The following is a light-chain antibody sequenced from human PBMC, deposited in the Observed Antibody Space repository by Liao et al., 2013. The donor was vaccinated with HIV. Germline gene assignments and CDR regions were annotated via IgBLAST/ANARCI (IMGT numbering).Light chain of an antibody. V-gene: IGLV3-1*01. CDR1: KLGDEY. J-gene: IGLJ2*01. CDR2: QDT. Sequence: SYELTQPPSVSVSPGQTASITCSGDKLGDEYASWYQQKPGQSPVLVIYQDTRRPSGIPERFSGSNSGNTATLTISGTQAMDEADYYCQSADSSATIFGGGTKMTVL. CDR3: QSADSSATI.